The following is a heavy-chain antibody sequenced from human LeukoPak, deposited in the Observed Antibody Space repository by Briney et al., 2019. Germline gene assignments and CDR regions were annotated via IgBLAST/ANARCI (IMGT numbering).Heavy chain of an antibody. CDR3: ARGRAPNWGSILQTDY. CDR1: GGTLSSYA. D-gene: IGHD7-27*01. CDR2: IIPIFGTA. V-gene: IGHV1-69*13. J-gene: IGHJ4*02. Sequence: SVKVSCKASGGTLSSYAISWVRQAPGQGLEWMGGIIPIFGTANYAQKFQGRVTITADESTSTAYMELSSLRSEDTAVYYCARGRAPNWGSILQTDYWGQGTLVTVSS.